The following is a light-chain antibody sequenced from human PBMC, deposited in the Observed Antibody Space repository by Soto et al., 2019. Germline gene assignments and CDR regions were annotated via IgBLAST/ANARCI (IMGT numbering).Light chain of an antibody. V-gene: IGKV1-5*03. J-gene: IGKJ4*01. Sequence: DIQMTQSPSTLSASVGDRVTITCRASQSISSWLAWYQQKPGKAPKLLIYKASSLESGVPSRFSGSGSGTXXXXXXXXLXPDXFXXYYCXQYNSYSLTFGGGTKVEIK. CDR3: XQYNSYSLT. CDR2: KAS. CDR1: QSISSW.